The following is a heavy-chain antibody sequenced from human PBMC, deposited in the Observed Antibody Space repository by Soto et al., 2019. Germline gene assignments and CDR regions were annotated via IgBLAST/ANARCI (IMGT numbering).Heavy chain of an antibody. CDR3: AKDWVGGSNRYQLDY. CDR2: ISHGATRK. J-gene: IGHJ4*02. Sequence: GGSLRLSCAASRFTFSYYGMHGVRQAPGKGLEWVAGISHGATRKSYSDSVKGRFIISRDNSKKMLYLQLNSLRREDTAVYYCAKDWVGGSNRYQLDYWGRGTLVTVSS. D-gene: IGHD4-4*01. CDR1: RFTFSYYG. V-gene: IGHV3-30*18.